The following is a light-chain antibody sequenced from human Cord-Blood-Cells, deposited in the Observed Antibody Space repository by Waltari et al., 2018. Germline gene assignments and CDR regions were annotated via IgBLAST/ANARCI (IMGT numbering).Light chain of an antibody. J-gene: IGKJ4*01. CDR3: QQRSNWPT. V-gene: IGKV3-11*01. CDR2: DAS. Sequence: EIVLTQSPATQSLSPGERATLSCRASQSVSSYLAWYQQTPGQAPRLLIYDASNRATGIPARFSGSGSGTDFTLTISSLEPEDFAVYYCQQRSNWPTFGGGTKVEIK. CDR1: QSVSSY.